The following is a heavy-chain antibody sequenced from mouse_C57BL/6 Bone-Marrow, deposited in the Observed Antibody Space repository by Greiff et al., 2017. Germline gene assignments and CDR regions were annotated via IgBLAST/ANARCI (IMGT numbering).Heavy chain of an antibody. D-gene: IGHD1-1*01. V-gene: IGHV1-69*01. CDR1: GYTFTSYW. J-gene: IGHJ1*03. CDR2: IDPSDSYT. Sequence: QVQLKQPGAELVMPGASVKLSCKASGYTFTSYWMHWVKQRPGQGLEWIGEIDPSDSYTNYNQKFKGKSTLTVDKSSSTAYMQLSSLTSEDSAVYYCARDIYYGSSSFWGTGTTVTVSS. CDR3: ARDIYYGSSSF.